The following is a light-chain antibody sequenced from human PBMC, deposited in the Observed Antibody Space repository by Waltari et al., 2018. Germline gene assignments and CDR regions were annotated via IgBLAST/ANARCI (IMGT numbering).Light chain of an antibody. J-gene: IGLJ1*01. CDR2: DVS. V-gene: IGLV2-11*02. CDR3: CSYAGSDNV. CDR1: SSDVGVYNY. Sequence: QSALTQPRSVSGSPGQSVPISCTGTSSDVGVYNYVSWYQQHPGKAPKLMIYDVSKRPSGVPDRFSGSKSGNTASLTISGLQAEDEADYYCCSYAGSDNVFGTGTKVTVL.